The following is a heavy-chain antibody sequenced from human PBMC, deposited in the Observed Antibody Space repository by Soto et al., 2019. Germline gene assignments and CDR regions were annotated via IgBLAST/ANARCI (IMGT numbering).Heavy chain of an antibody. V-gene: IGHV1-24*01. J-gene: IGHJ4*02. D-gene: IGHD5-18*01. CDR3: ATVFRYSYGYPFDY. CDR1: GYTLTELS. Sequence: ASVKVSCKVSGYTLTELSMHWVRKAPGKGLEWMGGFDPEDGETIYAQKFQGRVTMTEDTSTDTAYMELSSLRSEDTAVYYCATVFRYSYGYPFDYWGQGTLVTVSS. CDR2: FDPEDGET.